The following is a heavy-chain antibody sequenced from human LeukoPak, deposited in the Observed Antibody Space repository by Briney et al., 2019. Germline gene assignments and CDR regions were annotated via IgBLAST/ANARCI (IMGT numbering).Heavy chain of an antibody. J-gene: IGHJ5*02. V-gene: IGHV3-33*01. CDR1: GLTFSSPG. CDR3: ARAGGYCSGGSCYRGYSWFDP. CDR2: ICYNGSNK. Sequence: GGSLKLSCAAPGLTFSSPGMHWVRQAPAKGLNGVAVICYNGSNKYYADSVKGRFTISRDNSKNTLYLQMNSLRVEDTAVYYCARAGGYCSGGSCYRGYSWFDPWGQGTLVTVSS. D-gene: IGHD2-15*01.